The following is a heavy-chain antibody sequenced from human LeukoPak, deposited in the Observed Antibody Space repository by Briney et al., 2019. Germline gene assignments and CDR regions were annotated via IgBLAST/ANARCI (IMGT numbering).Heavy chain of an antibody. D-gene: IGHD3-10*01. CDR1: GFTFSDYY. Sequence: GGSLRLSCAASGFTFSDYYMTWIRQTPGKGLEWVSYISISGTTTFYVDSVKGRFTISRDNTKNSLYLQMNSLRAEDTAMYYCARGTMASDFWGQGTRVTVSS. V-gene: IGHV3-11*01. CDR3: ARGTMASDF. CDR2: ISISGTTT. J-gene: IGHJ4*02.